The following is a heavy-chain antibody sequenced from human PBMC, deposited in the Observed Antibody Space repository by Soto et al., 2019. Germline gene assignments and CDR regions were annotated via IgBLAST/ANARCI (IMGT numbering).Heavy chain of an antibody. CDR1: GGSFSGYY. J-gene: IGHJ6*02. CDR3: ARVRGYSYGYYYYGMDV. CDR2: INHSGSA. D-gene: IGHD5-18*01. V-gene: IGHV4-34*01. Sequence: PSSTLSLTCAVYGGSFSGYYWRWIRQPPGTGLEWIGEINHSGSANCNPSLKSRVSISVDTSKNQFSLRLSSVTAADTAVYYCARVRGYSYGYYYYGMDVWGQGTTDTVSS.